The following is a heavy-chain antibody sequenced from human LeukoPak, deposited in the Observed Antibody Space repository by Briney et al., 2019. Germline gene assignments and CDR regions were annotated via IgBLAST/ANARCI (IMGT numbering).Heavy chain of an antibody. J-gene: IGHJ5*02. CDR3: ARYYYGSGSYEVWFDP. Sequence: SETLSLTCTVSGGFISSGDHYWSWLRQPPGKGLEWIGYIYYSGSTYYNPSLKSRLAISVDTSKNQFSLRLNSVTAADTAVYYCARYYYGSGSYEVWFDPWGQGTLVTVSS. V-gene: IGHV4-30-4*01. D-gene: IGHD3-10*01. CDR1: GGFISSGDHY. CDR2: IYYSGST.